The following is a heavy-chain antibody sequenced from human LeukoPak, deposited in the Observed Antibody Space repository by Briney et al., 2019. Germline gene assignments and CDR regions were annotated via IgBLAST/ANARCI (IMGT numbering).Heavy chain of an antibody. Sequence: SETLSLTCTVSGGSISSYYWSWIRQPPVKGLEWIGYIYYSGSTNYNPSLKSRVTISVDTSKNQFSLKLSSVTAADTAVYYCARRSSTSQKRVWFDPWGQGTLVTVSS. CDR1: GGSISSYY. CDR2: IYYSGST. J-gene: IGHJ5*02. D-gene: IGHD2-2*01. CDR3: ARRSSTSQKRVWFDP. V-gene: IGHV4-59*01.